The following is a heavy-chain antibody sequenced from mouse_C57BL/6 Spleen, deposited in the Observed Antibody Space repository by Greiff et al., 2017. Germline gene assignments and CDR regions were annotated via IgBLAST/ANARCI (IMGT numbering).Heavy chain of an antibody. CDR2: IDPSDSYT. CDR3: ARPYYYGSSPYYFDY. CDR1: GYTFTSYW. J-gene: IGHJ2*01. V-gene: IGHV1-69*01. D-gene: IGHD1-1*01. Sequence: QVQLQQPGAELVMPGASVKLSCKASGYTFTSYWMHWVKQRPGQGLEWIGEIDPSDSYTNYNQKFKGKSTLTVDKSSSIAYMQLSSLTSEDSAVYYCARPYYYGSSPYYFDYWGQGTTLTVSS.